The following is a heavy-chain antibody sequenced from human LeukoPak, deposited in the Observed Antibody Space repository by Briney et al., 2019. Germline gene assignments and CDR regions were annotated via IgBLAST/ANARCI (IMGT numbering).Heavy chain of an antibody. Sequence: SETLSLTCTVSGYSISSGFYWGWIRQPPGKGLECIGSIYHSGSTHYNSSLKSRVTISVDTSKNQLSLKLSSVTAADTAVYYCARGVGLTQGGTFDYWGQGTLVTVSS. CDR2: IYHSGST. V-gene: IGHV4-38-2*02. J-gene: IGHJ4*02. D-gene: IGHD1-1*01. CDR3: ARGVGLTQGGTFDY. CDR1: GYSISSGFY.